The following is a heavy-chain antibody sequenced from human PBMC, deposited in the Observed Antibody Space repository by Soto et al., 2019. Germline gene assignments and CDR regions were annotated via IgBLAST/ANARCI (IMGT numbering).Heavy chain of an antibody. V-gene: IGHV3-7*03. CDR3: ARVCSTSGYAGTRNWFDP. D-gene: IGHD2-2*01. Sequence: EVQLVESGGGLVQPGGSLRLSCAASGFTFSSYWMSWVRQAPGKGLEWVANIKQDGSEKYYVDSVKGRFTISRDNAENSLYLQMNSLRAEDTAVYYCARVCSTSGYAGTRNWFDPWGEGTLVTVSS. J-gene: IGHJ5*02. CDR1: GFTFSSYW. CDR2: IKQDGSEK.